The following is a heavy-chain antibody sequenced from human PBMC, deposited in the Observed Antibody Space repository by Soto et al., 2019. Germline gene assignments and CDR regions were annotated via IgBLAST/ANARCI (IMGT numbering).Heavy chain of an antibody. D-gene: IGHD1-26*01. CDR1: GFTFSSYA. Sequence: EVQLLESGGGLVQPGGSLRLSCAASGFTFSSYAMSWVRQAPGKGLEWVSAISGSGGSTYYADSVKGRFTISRDNSKNTLYVQMNSRRAEDTAVYYCAKSSSGSYSGCRDYWGQGTLVTVSS. CDR3: AKSSSGSYSGCRDY. J-gene: IGHJ4*02. CDR2: ISGSGGST. V-gene: IGHV3-23*01.